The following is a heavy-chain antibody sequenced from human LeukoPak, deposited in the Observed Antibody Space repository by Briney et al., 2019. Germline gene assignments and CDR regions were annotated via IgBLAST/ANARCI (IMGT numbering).Heavy chain of an antibody. Sequence: PGGSLRLSCAASGFTFSDYYMSWIRQAPGKGLERVSYISSSGSTIYYADSVKSRFTISRDNAKNSLYLQMNSLRAEDTAVYYCARELRGGWYSTGAFDIWGQGTMVTVSS. D-gene: IGHD6-19*01. CDR1: GFTFSDYY. CDR3: ARELRGGWYSTGAFDI. CDR2: ISSSGSTI. J-gene: IGHJ3*02. V-gene: IGHV3-11*04.